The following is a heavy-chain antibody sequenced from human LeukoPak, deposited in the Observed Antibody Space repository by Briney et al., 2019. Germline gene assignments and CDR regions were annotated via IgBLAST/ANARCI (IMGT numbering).Heavy chain of an antibody. CDR2: ISTSSTTI. D-gene: IGHD5-18*01. Sequence: GGSLRLSCTASGFTFSSYSMNWVRQAPGKGLEWVSYISTSSTTIYYADSVKGRFTISRDNVKNSLYLQMNSLRAEDTAVYYCAKDPRRGYSYGDQAFDIWGQGTMVTVSS. V-gene: IGHV3-48*04. CDR1: GFTFSSYS. J-gene: IGHJ3*02. CDR3: AKDPRRGYSYGDQAFDI.